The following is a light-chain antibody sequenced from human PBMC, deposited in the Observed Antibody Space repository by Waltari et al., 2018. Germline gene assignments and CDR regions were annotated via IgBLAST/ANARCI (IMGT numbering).Light chain of an antibody. CDR3: QQENSWSLT. Sequence: TLLTQSPATLTLSPGEGAILSCRATQSVNNRLAWYQQKPGRAPRLLIHHVSTRATDIPERFSGSGSGTDFTLIIRRLEPEDTGIYFCQQENSWSLTFGGGTKVEI. CDR2: HVS. J-gene: IGKJ4*01. V-gene: IGKV3-15*01. CDR1: QSVNNR.